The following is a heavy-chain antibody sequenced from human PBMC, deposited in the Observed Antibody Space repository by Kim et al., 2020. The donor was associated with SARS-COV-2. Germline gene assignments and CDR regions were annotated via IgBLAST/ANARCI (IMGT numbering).Heavy chain of an antibody. CDR3: AARTYNAYDHSAYFFDY. J-gene: IGHJ4*02. D-gene: IGHD5-12*01. CDR2: FYYSGNT. CDR1: GASIVENSYY. V-gene: IGHV4-39*07. Sequence: SETLSLTCTVSGASIVENSYYWLWIRQPPGKGLEWIGDFYYSGNTYYTSSLKSRVAISRDSSKNQLSLRLTSVTASDTAIYYCAARTYNAYDHSAYFFDYWGQGTLVTVSS.